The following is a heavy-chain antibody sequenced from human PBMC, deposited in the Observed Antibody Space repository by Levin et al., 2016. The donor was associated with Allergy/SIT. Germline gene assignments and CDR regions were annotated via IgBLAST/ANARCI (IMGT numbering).Heavy chain of an antibody. J-gene: IGHJ3*02. D-gene: IGHD3-22*01. V-gene: IGHV5-51*01. CDR3: ASWYYYEPWVGAFDI. CDR2: IYPGDSDT. Sequence: VRQMPGKGLEWMGIIYPGDSDTRYSPSFQGQVTISADKSISTAYLQWSSLKASDTAMYYCASWYYYEPWVGAFDIWGQGTMVTVSS.